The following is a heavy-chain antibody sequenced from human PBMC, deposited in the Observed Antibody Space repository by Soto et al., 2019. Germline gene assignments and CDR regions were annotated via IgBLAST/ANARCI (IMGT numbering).Heavy chain of an antibody. D-gene: IGHD3-3*01. J-gene: IGHJ4*02. CDR1: GFTFSSYS. CDR3: ARDNAPGATIFSY. CDR2: ISSSSSYI. Sequence: PGGSLRLSCAASGFTFSSYSMNWVRQAPGKGLEWVSSISSSSSYIYYADSVKGRFTISRDNAKNSLYLQMNSLRAEDTAVYYCARDNAPGATIFSYWGQGTLVTVSS. V-gene: IGHV3-21*01.